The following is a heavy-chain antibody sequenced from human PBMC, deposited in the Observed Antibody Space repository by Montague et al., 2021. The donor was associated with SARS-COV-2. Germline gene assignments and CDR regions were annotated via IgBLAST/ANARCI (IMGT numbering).Heavy chain of an antibody. CDR2: IYYSGST. Sequence: SETLSLTCTVAGGSISSNNWIWIRQRPGTGMEWIWNIYYSGSTNSNPSHKSRVTISVDTSKTQFSLKLSPVTAADTAVYYCGCGGYYDYAFDIWGQGTMVTVSS. D-gene: IGHD3-22*01. CDR1: GGSISSNN. CDR3: GCGGYYDYAFDI. V-gene: IGHV4-59*01. J-gene: IGHJ3*02.